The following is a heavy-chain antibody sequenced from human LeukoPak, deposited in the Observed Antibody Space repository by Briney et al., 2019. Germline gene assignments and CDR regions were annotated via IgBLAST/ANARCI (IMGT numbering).Heavy chain of an antibody. Sequence: SETLSLTCTVSGGSISGYYWTWIRQPPGKGLEWIGYMHYSGSTNYNPSLKSRVTISVDTSKNQVSLMLSSVTAADTAVYYCARDHYYDSSGYTFGYWGQGTLVTISS. D-gene: IGHD3-22*01. CDR3: ARDHYYDSSGYTFGY. CDR1: GGSISGYY. V-gene: IGHV4-59*01. J-gene: IGHJ4*02. CDR2: MHYSGST.